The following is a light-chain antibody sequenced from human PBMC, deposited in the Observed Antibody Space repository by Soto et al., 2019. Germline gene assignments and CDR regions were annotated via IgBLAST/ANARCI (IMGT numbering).Light chain of an antibody. J-gene: IGKJ1*01. V-gene: IGKV3-11*01. Sequence: IVLTQSPATLSLSPGEGATLSCRASQSVSSNLAWYQQKPGQAPRLLIYDASNRATGIPARFSGSGSGTDFTLTISSLEPEDIAVYYCQQRGNWPQTFGQGTKVDIK. CDR2: DAS. CDR3: QQRGNWPQT. CDR1: QSVSSN.